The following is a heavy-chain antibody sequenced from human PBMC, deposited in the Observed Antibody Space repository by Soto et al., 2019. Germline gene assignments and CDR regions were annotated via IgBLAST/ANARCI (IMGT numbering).Heavy chain of an antibody. J-gene: IGHJ6*02. Sequence: QVQLVQSGAEVKKPGSSVKVSCKASGGTFSSYAISWVRQAPGQGLEWMGGIIPIFGTANYAQKFQGRVTITADESTSTAYMELSSLRSEDTAVYYCARDKPRPYSRSWSRMDVWGQGTTVTVSS. CDR3: ARDKPRPYSRSWSRMDV. CDR1: GGTFSSYA. V-gene: IGHV1-69*01. CDR2: IIPIFGTA. D-gene: IGHD6-13*01.